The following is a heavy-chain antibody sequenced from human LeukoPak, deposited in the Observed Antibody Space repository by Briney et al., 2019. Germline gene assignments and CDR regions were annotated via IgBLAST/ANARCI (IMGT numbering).Heavy chain of an antibody. D-gene: IGHD3-22*01. Sequence: ASVKVSCKASGYTFSGYYMYWVRQAPGQGLEWMGWINPNSGGTKYAQKFQGRVTMTRDTSISTAYMELSRLRSDDTAVYYCARVNTTIVVVLGAGEEAFDIWGQGTMVTVSS. J-gene: IGHJ3*02. CDR1: GYTFSGYY. CDR2: INPNSGGT. CDR3: ARVNTTIVVVLGAGEEAFDI. V-gene: IGHV1-2*02.